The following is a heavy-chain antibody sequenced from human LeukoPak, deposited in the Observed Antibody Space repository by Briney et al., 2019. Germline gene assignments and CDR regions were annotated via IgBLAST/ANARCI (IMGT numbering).Heavy chain of an antibody. CDR1: GGSISSSSYN. Sequence: SETLSLTCIVSGGSISSSSYNWGWIRQPPGKGLEWIGSIYYSGTTYYNPSLRSRLTISVDTSKNQFSLKLSSVTAADTAVYYCARDRRVVGATRPHDAFDIWGQGTMVTVSS. CDR3: ARDRRVVGATRPHDAFDI. V-gene: IGHV4-39*07. D-gene: IGHD1-26*01. CDR2: IYYSGTT. J-gene: IGHJ3*02.